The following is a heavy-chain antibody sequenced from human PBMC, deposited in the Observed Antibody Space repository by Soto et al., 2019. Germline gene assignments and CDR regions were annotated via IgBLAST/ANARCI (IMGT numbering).Heavy chain of an antibody. V-gene: IGHV3-23*01. CDR3: AKDEYDFWSGYSYYYYMDV. Sequence: GGSLRLSCAASGFTFSSYAMSWVRQAPGKGLEWVSAISGSGGSTYYADSVKGRFTISRDNSKNTLYLQMNSLRAEDTAVYYCAKDEYDFWSGYSYYYYMDVWGKGTTVTVS. J-gene: IGHJ6*03. CDR2: ISGSGGST. CDR1: GFTFSSYA. D-gene: IGHD3-3*01.